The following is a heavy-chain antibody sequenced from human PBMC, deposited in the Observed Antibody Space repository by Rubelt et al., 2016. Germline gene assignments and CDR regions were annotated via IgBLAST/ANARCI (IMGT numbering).Heavy chain of an antibody. CDR2: IHYSGST. D-gene: IGHD3-22*01. CDR1: GASISSAGFS. J-gene: IGHJ4*02. CDR3: ARADSSYYPFDY. Sequence: QVQLQESGPGLVKPSQTLSLTCAVSGASISSAGFSWSWIRQPPEKGLEWIGYIHYSGSTSYNPSLKSRITMSVDTSENQFSLKLNPVTAADTAVYYWARADSSYYPFDYWGQGTLVTVSS. V-gene: IGHV4-30-4*07.